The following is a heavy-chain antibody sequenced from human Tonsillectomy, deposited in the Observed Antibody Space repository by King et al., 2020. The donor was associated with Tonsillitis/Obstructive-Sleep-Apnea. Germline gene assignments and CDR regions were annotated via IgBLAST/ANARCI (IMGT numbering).Heavy chain of an antibody. CDR2: IYYSGST. D-gene: IGHD6-19*01. CDR1: GGSISSYY. V-gene: IGHV4-59*01. CDR3: AREGDRGGWGRGHMDV. Sequence: QLQESGPGLVKPSETLSLTCTVSGGSISSYYWSWIRQPPGKGLEWIGYIYYSGSTNYNPSLKSRVTISVDTSKNQFSLKLSSVTVADTAVYYCAREGDRGGWGRGHMDVWGQGTTVTVSS. J-gene: IGHJ6*02.